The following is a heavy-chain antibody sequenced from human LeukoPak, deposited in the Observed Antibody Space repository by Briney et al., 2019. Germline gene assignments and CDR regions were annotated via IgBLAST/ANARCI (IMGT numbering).Heavy chain of an antibody. CDR1: GGSISSGDYY. V-gene: IGHV4-30-4*01. J-gene: IGHJ2*01. CDR3: AREYQLLWAGYFDL. D-gene: IGHD2-2*01. Sequence: SQTLSLTCTVSGGSISSGDYYWSWIRQPPGKGLEWIGYIYYSGSTYYNPSLKSRVTISVDTSKNQFSLKLSSVTAADTAVYYCAREYQLLWAGYFDLWGRGTLVTVSS. CDR2: IYYSGST.